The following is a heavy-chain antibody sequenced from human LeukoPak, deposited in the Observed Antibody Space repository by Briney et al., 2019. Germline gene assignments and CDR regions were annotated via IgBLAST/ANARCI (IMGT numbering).Heavy chain of an antibody. J-gene: IGHJ4*02. Sequence: SETLSLSCTVSGGSISSGRYYWNWIRQHPGKGLEWSGFIYYSGSTNYNPSLKSRVIISLDTPKNQFSLKLSSVTAADTAVYYCARADYDILTGYYLDYWGQGTLVTVSS. D-gene: IGHD3-9*01. CDR3: ARADYDILTGYYLDY. V-gene: IGHV4-31*03. CDR2: IYYSGST. CDR1: GGSISSGRYY.